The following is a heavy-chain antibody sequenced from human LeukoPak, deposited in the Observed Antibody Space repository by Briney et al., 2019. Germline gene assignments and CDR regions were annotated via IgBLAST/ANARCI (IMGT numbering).Heavy chain of an antibody. CDR2: IHHTGST. V-gene: IGHV4-34*01. Sequence: GSLRLSCAASGFTFSRYSMNWVRQAPGKGLEWIGEIHHTGSTNYNPSLKSRVTISVDTSKNQFSLKLSSVTSADTAVYYCARHKPKQLTKGNFFDPWGQGTLVTVSS. D-gene: IGHD1-1*01. CDR3: ARHKPKQLTKGNFFDP. CDR1: GFTFSRYS. J-gene: IGHJ5*02.